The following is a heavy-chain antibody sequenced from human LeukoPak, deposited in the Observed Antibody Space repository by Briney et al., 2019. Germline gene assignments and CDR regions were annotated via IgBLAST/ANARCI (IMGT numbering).Heavy chain of an antibody. D-gene: IGHD1-20*01. J-gene: IGHJ4*02. V-gene: IGHV3-7*01. CDR2: IKPNGGDS. Sequence: PGGSLSLSCTASGFTFSNYWMTWVRQAPGKGLEWMGNIKPNGGDSYYVDSEKGRFTIHRDNAKTSLYLKIISLRAEDTAVYYCAKYGITATFDYWGQGTLVTVSS. CDR3: AKYGITATFDY. CDR1: GFTFSNYW.